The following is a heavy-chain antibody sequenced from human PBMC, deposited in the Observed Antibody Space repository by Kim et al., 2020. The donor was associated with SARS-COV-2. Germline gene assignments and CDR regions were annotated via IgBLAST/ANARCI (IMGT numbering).Heavy chain of an antibody. Sequence: GGSLRLSCAASGFTFSAHWMSWARQAPGKGLEWVANIKEDGSEKFYVDSVKGRFSVSRDNAKNSLYLQMTSLRVEDTAVYYCVGSVVGSTWGQGTLVTVSS. J-gene: IGHJ5*02. D-gene: IGHD3-10*01. CDR2: IKEDGSEK. V-gene: IGHV3-7*01. CDR1: GFTFSAHW. CDR3: VGSVVGST.